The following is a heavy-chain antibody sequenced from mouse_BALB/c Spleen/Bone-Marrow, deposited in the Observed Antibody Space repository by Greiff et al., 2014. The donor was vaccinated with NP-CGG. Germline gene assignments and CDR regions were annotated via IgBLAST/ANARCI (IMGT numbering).Heavy chain of an antibody. V-gene: IGHV3-8*02. Sequence: VQLQQPGPSLVKPSQTLSLTCSVTGDSITSGYWNWIRKFPGNELEYMGYISYTGNTYYNPSLKSRISIARDTSKNQYYLQLHSVTTEDTATYFCARSLGRFDYWGQGATLTVSS. CDR2: ISYTGNT. J-gene: IGHJ2*01. D-gene: IGHD4-1*01. CDR3: ARSLGRFDY. CDR1: GDSITSGY.